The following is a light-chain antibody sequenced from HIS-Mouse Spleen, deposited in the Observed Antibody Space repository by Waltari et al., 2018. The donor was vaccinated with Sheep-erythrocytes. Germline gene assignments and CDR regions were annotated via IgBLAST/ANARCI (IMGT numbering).Light chain of an antibody. CDR1: KLGDQY. J-gene: IGLJ2*01. V-gene: IGLV3-1*01. CDR3: QAWDSSIVV. Sequence: SSELTQPPSVSVSPGQTASITCSGDKLGDQYACWYQQQPGQSPLLFIYQDTKRPSGIPERFSGSNSGNTATLTISGTQAMDEADYYCQAWDSSIVVFGGGTKLTVL. CDR2: QDT.